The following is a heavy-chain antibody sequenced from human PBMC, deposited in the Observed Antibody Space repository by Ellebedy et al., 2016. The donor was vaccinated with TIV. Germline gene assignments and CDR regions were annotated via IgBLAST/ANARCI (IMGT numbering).Heavy chain of an antibody. CDR2: INHRGST. J-gene: IGHJ4*02. D-gene: IGHD2-21*02. Sequence: ESLKISCAASGFAFSSSGMSWVRQSPEKRLEWIGEINHRGSTKYSPSLTGRVTISVDTSKSQFSLNLNSVTAADTAVYYCAKSWRCGRGDCTTWDSWGQGSLVTVSS. CDR3: AKSWRCGRGDCTTWDS. V-gene: IGHV4-34*01. CDR1: GFAFSSSG.